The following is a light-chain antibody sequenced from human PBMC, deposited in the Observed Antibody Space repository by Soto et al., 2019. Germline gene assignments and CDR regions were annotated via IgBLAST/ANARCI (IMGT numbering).Light chain of an antibody. J-gene: IGLJ1*01. Sequence: QSALTQPRSVSGSPGQSVTISSTGTSSDVGGYNYVSWYQQHPGKAPKLMIYDVSKRPSGVPDRFSGSKSGNTASLTISGLQAEDEADYYCCSYAGSYIWGYVFGTGTKVTVL. V-gene: IGLV2-11*01. CDR2: DVS. CDR1: SSDVGGYNY. CDR3: CSYAGSYIWGYV.